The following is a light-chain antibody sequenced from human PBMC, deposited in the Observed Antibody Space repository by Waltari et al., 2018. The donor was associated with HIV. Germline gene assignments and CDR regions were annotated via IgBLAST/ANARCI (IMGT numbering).Light chain of an antibody. CDR1: QSVFYSSNNKNY. CDR2: WAS. CDR3: QQYYNTPLT. Sequence: DIVMTQYPDSLAVPLGETATINCKSSQSVFYSSNNKNYLAWYQQKPGQPPKLLLYWASTRESGVPDRFSGSGSGTDFTLTISRLQAEDVAVFYCQQYYNTPLTFGGGTKVEI. J-gene: IGKJ4*01. V-gene: IGKV4-1*01.